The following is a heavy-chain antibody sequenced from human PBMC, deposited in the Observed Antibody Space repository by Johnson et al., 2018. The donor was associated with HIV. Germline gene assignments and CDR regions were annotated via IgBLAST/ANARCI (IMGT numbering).Heavy chain of an antibody. CDR2: ISSSGSTI. J-gene: IGHJ3*02. D-gene: IGHD3-22*01. CDR1: GFTFHDSY. V-gene: IGHV3-11*04. Sequence: QVQLVESGGGVVQPGRSLRLSCAASGFTFHDSYMSWIRQAPGKGLEWISYISSSGSTIYYADSVKGRFTISRDNAKKSLYLQMNRLRAEDTAVYYCARGGDGSGYYFDAFDIWGQGTMVTVSS. CDR3: ARGGDGSGYYFDAFDI.